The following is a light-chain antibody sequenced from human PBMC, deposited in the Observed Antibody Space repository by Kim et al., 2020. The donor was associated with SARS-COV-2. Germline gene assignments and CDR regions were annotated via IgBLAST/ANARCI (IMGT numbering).Light chain of an antibody. Sequence: GQSVTLSCNGTRSDVGGYNYVSWYQQHPGKAPKLMIYEVSKRPSGVPDRFSGSKSGNTASLTVSGLQAEDEADYYWSSYAGSNNLVFGGGTQLTVL. CDR2: EVS. CDR1: RSDVGGYNY. J-gene: IGLJ3*02. CDR3: SSYAGSNNLV. V-gene: IGLV2-8*01.